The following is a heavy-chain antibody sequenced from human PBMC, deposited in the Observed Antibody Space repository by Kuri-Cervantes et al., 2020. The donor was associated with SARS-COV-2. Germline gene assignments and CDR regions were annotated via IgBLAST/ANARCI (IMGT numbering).Heavy chain of an antibody. CDR3: ARESTYTFDI. Sequence: SQTLSLTCVVSGGAINTNNRWTWVRQPPGKGLQWIGEIFHDGSTKFNPSLSLRGRVTMSLDKSKNQFSLNLTSVTAADTAVYYRARESTYTFDIWGQGTLVTVSS. D-gene: IGHD2-2*02. V-gene: IGHV4/OR15-8*02. CDR1: GGAINTNNR. CDR2: IFHDGST. J-gene: IGHJ3*02.